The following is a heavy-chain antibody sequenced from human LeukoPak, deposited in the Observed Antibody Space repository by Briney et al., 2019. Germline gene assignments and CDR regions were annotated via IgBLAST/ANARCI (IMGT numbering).Heavy chain of an antibody. V-gene: IGHV3-9*01. J-gene: IGHJ3*02. CDR1: GFTLDDYA. CDR2: ISWNSGSI. D-gene: IGHD3-10*01. CDR3: AKGVRITMVRGAFDI. Sequence: PGGSLRLSCSASGFTLDDYAMHWVRHAPGKGLEWVSGISWNSGSIRYADSVKGRFTISRDNAKNSLYLQMNSLRAEDTALYYCAKGVRITMVRGAFDIWGQGTMVTVSS.